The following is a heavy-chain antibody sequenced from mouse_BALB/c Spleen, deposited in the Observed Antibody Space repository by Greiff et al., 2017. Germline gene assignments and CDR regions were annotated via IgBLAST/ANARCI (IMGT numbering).Heavy chain of an antibody. CDR1: GYTFTDYA. V-gene: IGHV1S137*01. J-gene: IGHJ3*01. CDR2: ISTYYGDA. CDR3: AKSGDGNPWFAY. Sequence: QVQLQQSGAELVRPGVSVKISCKGSGYTFTDYAMHWVKQSHAKSLEWIGVISTYYGDASYNQKFKGKATMTVDKSSSTAYMELARLTSEDSAIYYCAKSGDGNPWFAYWGQGTLVTVS. D-gene: IGHD2-1*01.